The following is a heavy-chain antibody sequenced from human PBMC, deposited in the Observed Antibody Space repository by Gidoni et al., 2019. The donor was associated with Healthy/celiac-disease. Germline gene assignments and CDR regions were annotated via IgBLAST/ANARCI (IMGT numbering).Heavy chain of an antibody. CDR3: AKGGSGAVARLADY. D-gene: IGHD6-19*01. V-gene: IGHV3-23*01. Sequence: EVPLLESGGSLVQPGGSLILSCSACGFTFSSYAMSWVRQAPGTGLEWVSAIRSSGGSKYYADSVKGRFTIARDNSKNTLYLQMNSLRAEDTAVYYCAKGGSGAVARLADYWGQGTLVTVSS. CDR2: IRSSGGSK. J-gene: IGHJ4*02. CDR1: GFTFSSYA.